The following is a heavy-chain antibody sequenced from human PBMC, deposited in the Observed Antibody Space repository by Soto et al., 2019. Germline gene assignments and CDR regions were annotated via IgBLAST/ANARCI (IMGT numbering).Heavy chain of an antibody. CDR3: AKSLNYDFWSGNYGMDV. D-gene: IGHD3-3*01. CDR1: GFTFSSYG. V-gene: IGHV3-30*18. Sequence: QPGGSLRLSCAASGFTFSSYGMHWVRQAPGKGLEWVAVISYDGSNKYYADSVKGRFTISRDNSKNTLYLQMNSLRAEDTAVYYCAKSLNYDFWSGNYGMDVWGQGTTVTVSS. CDR2: ISYDGSNK. J-gene: IGHJ6*02.